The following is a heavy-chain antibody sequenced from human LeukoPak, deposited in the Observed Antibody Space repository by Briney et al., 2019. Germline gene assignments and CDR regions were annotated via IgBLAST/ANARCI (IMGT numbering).Heavy chain of an antibody. V-gene: IGHV3-30*18. CDR3: VKEAYYGWGSSPTFYFDY. Sequence: PGGSLRLSCAASGFTFSTSWMTWVRQAPGKGLEWVAVISHDVKTTYYADSAKGRFTISRDNSRNTVFLQMNRLRPEDTAVYYCVKEAYYGWGSSPTFYFDYWGQGTRVTVSS. CDR2: ISHDVKTT. J-gene: IGHJ4*02. D-gene: IGHD3-10*01. CDR1: GFTFSTSW.